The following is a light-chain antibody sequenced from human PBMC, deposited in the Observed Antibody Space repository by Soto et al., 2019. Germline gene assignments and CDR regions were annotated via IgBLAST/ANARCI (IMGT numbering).Light chain of an antibody. CDR1: QSVLYSSNNKNY. V-gene: IGKV4-1*01. CDR3: QQYNSTPIT. CDR2: GAS. J-gene: IGKJ5*01. Sequence: DIVMTQPPDSLPASLGERATITCRSSQSVLYSSNNKNYLSWYQQKPGQPTTLLIYGASTRESGVPDRFSGSGSATDFPPTISILQAEDVAVYCHQQYNSTPITFGQGTRLEIK.